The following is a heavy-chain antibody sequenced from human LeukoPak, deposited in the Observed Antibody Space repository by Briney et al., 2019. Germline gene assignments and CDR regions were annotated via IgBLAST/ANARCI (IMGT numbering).Heavy chain of an antibody. J-gene: IGHJ4*02. Sequence: SETLSLTCTVSGGSISSGSYYWSWIRQPAGKGLEWIGRIYTSGSTNYNPSLKSRVTISVDTSKNQFSLKLSSVTAADTAVYYCARGYCSSTSCTPCNYWGQGTLVTVSS. CDR2: IYTSGST. D-gene: IGHD2-2*01. CDR3: ARGYCSSTSCTPCNY. CDR1: GGSISSGSYY. V-gene: IGHV4-61*02.